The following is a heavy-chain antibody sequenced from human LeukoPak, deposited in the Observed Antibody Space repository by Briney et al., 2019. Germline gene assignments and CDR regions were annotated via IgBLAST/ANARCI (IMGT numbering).Heavy chain of an antibody. CDR1: GGSISSSSYY. CDR3: ARSIVAGTRKGDY. V-gene: IGHV4-39*01. J-gene: IGHJ4*02. CDR2: IYYSGSN. Sequence: SETLSLTCTVSGGSISSSSYYWGWLRPPPGKGLEWIGSIYYSGSNYYNPSLKSRVTISVDTSKKQFSLKLSSVTAAHTAVYYCARSIVAGTRKGDYWGKGTLVTVSS. D-gene: IGHD5-12*01.